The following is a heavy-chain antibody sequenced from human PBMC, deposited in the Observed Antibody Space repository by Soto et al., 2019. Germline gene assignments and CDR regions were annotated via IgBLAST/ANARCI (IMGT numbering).Heavy chain of an antibody. V-gene: IGHV3-11*01. CDR2: ITNIDNTE. J-gene: IGHJ4*02. CDR3: LRRGADQSLNF. Sequence: GGSLRLSCAASGFTLIDHWMIWIRQAPGKGLEWVAYITNIDNTEKYADSVRGRFDVSRDNAKKMLYLQMNRLRGDDTGVYYCLRRGADQSLNFWGQGTLVTVSS. CDR1: GFTLIDHW.